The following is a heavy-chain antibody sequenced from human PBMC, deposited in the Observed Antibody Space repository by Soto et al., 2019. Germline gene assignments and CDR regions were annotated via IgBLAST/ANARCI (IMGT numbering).Heavy chain of an antibody. J-gene: IGHJ6*02. V-gene: IGHV3-21*01. Sequence: GGSLRLSCISSGFTFMTYTMNWVRQAPGKGLEWVSGIRGFSPYTFYAESVKGRFTISRDNAKNSLYLQMNSLRAEDTAVYYCARDRGYDAHDYYYNAMDVWGQGTTVTVSS. CDR2: IRGFSPYT. CDR3: ARDRGYDAHDYYYNAMDV. CDR1: GFTFMTYT. D-gene: IGHD2-15*01.